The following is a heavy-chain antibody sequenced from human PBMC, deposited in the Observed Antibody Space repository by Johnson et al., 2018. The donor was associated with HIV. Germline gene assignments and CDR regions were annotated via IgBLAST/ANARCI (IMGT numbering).Heavy chain of an antibody. J-gene: IGHJ3*02. CDR1: GFTFSSYG. CDR2: IYYDGSNK. Sequence: QVLLVESGGGVVQPGRSLRLSCAASGFTFSSYGMHWVRQAPGKGLEWVAVIYYDGSNKYVADSVKGRFPISRDNSKHTLFLQMNSLRPEDTSVYYCAKDRYGGSYPDAFDIWGQGTMVTVSS. CDR3: AKDRYGGSYPDAFDI. V-gene: IGHV3-30*18. D-gene: IGHD1-26*01.